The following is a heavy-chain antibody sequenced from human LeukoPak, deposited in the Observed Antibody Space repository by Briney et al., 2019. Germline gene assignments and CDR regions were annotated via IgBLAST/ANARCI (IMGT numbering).Heavy chain of an antibody. V-gene: IGHV3-7*01. D-gene: IGHD7-27*01. CDR2: IKGDGSEN. CDR3: ASEINWGYGAFDV. J-gene: IGHJ3*01. Sequence: PGGSLRLSCAGSGFIFSNYWMTWVRQAPGKGLEWVANIKGDGSENYYVDSMKGRFTISRDNAKNSLYLQMNSLRAEDTAVYYCASEINWGYGAFDVWGQGTMVTVSS. CDR1: GFIFSNYW.